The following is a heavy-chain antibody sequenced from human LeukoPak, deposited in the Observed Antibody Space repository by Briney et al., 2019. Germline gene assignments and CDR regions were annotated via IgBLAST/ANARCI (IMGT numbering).Heavy chain of an antibody. Sequence: SGGSLRLSCAASGFTFSNYAMYWVRQAPGKGLEWVASIWYDGSSKYYTDPVKGRFTISRDNSKNSLYLQMNSLRAEDTAVYYCAKDRAEKYAFDCWGQGTLVT. CDR3: AKDRAEKYAFDC. V-gene: IGHV3-33*06. CDR1: GFTFSNYA. J-gene: IGHJ4*02. D-gene: IGHD2-2*01. CDR2: IWYDGSSK.